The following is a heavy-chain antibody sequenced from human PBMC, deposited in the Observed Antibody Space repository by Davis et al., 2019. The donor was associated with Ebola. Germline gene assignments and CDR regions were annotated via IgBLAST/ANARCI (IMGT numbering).Heavy chain of an antibody. CDR2: IKSKTDGGTT. Sequence: PGESLSLSCAASASTFSNDWMSWVRHAPGKGLEWVGRIKSKTDGGTTDYAAPVKGRFTISRDDSKNTLYLQMNRLKTEDTAVYYCTTVDRRTRVDSWVQGTQVTVSS. J-gene: IGHJ4*02. CDR3: TTVDRRTRVDS. V-gene: IGHV3-15*01. CDR1: ASTFSNDW.